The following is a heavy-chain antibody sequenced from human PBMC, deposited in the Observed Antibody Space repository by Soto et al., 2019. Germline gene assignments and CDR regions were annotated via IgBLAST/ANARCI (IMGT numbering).Heavy chain of an antibody. CDR2: IIPIFGTA. CDR3: ARDGRRDGDYTYVDY. V-gene: IGHV1-69*13. J-gene: IGHJ4*02. CDR1: GGTFSSYA. D-gene: IGHD4-17*01. Sequence: SVKVSCKASGGTFSSYAISWVRQAPGQGLEWMGGIIPIFGTANYAQKFQGRVTITADESTSTAYMELSSLRSEDTAVYYCARDGRRDGDYTYVDYWGQGTLVTVSS.